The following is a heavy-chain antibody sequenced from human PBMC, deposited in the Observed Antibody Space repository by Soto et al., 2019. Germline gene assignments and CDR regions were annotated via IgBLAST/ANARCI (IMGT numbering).Heavy chain of an antibody. Sequence: QEHLVESGGGVVQPGMSLRLSCEGSGFTFRRHGMHWVRQSPGKGLEWLAVIWYDGSEQYYADSVEGRFTISRDNSKNMLYLQLNTLPGEDTAVYYCARWSNHKVVDPWGQGTMVTVS. CDR2: IWYDGSEQ. V-gene: IGHV3-33*03. D-gene: IGHD2-8*02. CDR3: ARWSNHKVVDP. CDR1: GFTFRRHG. J-gene: IGHJ5*02.